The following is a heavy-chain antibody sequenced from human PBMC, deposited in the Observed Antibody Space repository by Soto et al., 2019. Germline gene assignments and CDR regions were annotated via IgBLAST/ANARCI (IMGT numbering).Heavy chain of an antibody. CDR3: AKDGPSHYGDYSYYCYDGMDV. V-gene: IGHV3-23*01. CDR1: GFTFSSYA. CDR2: ISGSGGST. D-gene: IGHD4-17*01. J-gene: IGHJ6*02. Sequence: EVQLLESGGGLVQPGGSLRLSCAASGFTFSSYAMSWVSQAPGKGLEWVSAISGSGGSTYYADSVRGRFTISRDNNKNTLYLQMNSLRADDTAVYYCAKDGPSHYGDYSYYCYDGMDVWCQGTTVSVSS.